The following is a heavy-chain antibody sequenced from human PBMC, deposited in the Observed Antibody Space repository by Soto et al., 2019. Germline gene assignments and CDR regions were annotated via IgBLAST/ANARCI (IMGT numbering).Heavy chain of an antibody. Sequence: SETLSLTCTVSGGSISSSSYYWGWIRQPPGKGLEWIGYIYYSGSTNYNPSLKSRVTISVDTSKNQFSLKLSSVTAADTAVYYWVSFEFYVFWGGFTPPLQSNYYCYYGAGRGRRTT. CDR1: GGSISSSSYY. V-gene: IGHV4-61*05. CDR3: VSFEFYVFWGGFTPPLQSNYYCYYGAG. CDR2: IYYSGST. D-gene: IGHD3-3*01. J-gene: IGHJ6*03.